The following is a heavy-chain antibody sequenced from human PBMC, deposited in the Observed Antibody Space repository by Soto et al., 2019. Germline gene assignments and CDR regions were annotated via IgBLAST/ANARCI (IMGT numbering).Heavy chain of an antibody. D-gene: IGHD1-20*01. CDR3: ARDAARGMCVF. CDR1: GYTFTSYG. V-gene: IGHV1-18*01. CDR2: ISAYNGNT. J-gene: IGHJ4*02. Sequence: QVQLVQSGAEVKKPGASVKVSCKASGYTFTSYGISWVRQAPGQGLAWMGWISAYNGNTMYAQKLQGRVTITTDTSTSTADTDLRSLGSDETAGYYCARDAARGMCVFWGQGTLVTVSS.